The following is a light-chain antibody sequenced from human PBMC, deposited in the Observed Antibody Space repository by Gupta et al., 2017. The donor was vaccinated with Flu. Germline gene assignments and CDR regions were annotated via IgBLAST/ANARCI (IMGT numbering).Light chain of an antibody. CDR3: QQSKGYPYT. V-gene: IGKV1D-12*01. Sequence: DIQMTQSPSSVSASVGDRITITCRASQNIRNWLAWYQGKPGKAPNLLISAASQLQSGVPSRFSGGGSGTDFTLTISGLQSEDFATYCCQQSKGYPYTFGHGTKVNFK. CDR2: AAS. CDR1: QNIRNW. J-gene: IGKJ3*01.